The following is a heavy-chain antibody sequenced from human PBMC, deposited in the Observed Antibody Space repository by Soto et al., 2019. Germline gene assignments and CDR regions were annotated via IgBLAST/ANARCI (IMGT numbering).Heavy chain of an antibody. CDR2: ISFDGTNT. CDR3: ATENTNLNWYGSTGMDV. V-gene: IGHV3-30*03. J-gene: IGHJ6*02. Sequence: GGSLRLSCAASGFSFSNYGIHWVRQAPGKGLEWVAFISFDGTNTYYTDYLRGRFTISRDNSKNTVYLQLNSLTAEDTAVYSCATENTNLNWYGSTGMDVWGQGTTVTVSS. CDR1: GFSFSNYG. D-gene: IGHD1-1*01.